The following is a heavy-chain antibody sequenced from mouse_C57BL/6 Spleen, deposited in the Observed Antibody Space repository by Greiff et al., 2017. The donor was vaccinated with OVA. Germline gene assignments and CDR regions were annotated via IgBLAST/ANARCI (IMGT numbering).Heavy chain of an antibody. D-gene: IGHD1-1*01. V-gene: IGHV1-52*01. J-gene: IGHJ1*03. CDR2: IDPSDSET. Sequence: QVQLQQPGAELVRPGSSVKLSCKASGYTFTSYWMHWVKQRPIQGLEWIGNIDPSDSETHYNQKFKDKATLTVDKSSSTAYMQLSSLTSEDSAVYYCARSDYYGSSPWYFDVWGTGTTVTVSS. CDR1: GYTFTSYW. CDR3: ARSDYYGSSPWYFDV.